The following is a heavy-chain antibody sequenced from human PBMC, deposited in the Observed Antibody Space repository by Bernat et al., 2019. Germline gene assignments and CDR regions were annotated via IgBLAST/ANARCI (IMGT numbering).Heavy chain of an antibody. J-gene: IGHJ3*02. V-gene: IGHV1-3*01. CDR2: INAGNGNT. CDR1: GYTFTSYA. CDR3: ARASRIMITFEGVIVDDAFDI. Sequence: QVQLVQSGAEVKKPGASVKVSCKASGYTFTSYAMHWVRQAPGQRLEWMGWINAGNGNTKYSQKFQGRVTITRDTSASTAYMELSSLRSEDTAVYYCARASRIMITFEGVIVDDAFDIWGQGTMVTVSS. D-gene: IGHD3-16*02.